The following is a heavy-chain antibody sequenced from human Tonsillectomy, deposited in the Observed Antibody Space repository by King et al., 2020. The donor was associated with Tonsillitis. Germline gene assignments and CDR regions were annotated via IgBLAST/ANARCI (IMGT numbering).Heavy chain of an antibody. CDR3: AREDTGGPYGSFVL. Sequence: VQLVQSGGGLVQPGGSLRLSCAASGFTVSSNYMSWVRQAPGKGLEWVSVIYSGGSTYYADSVKGRFTISRDNSKNTLYLQMNSLRAEDTAVYYCAREDTGGPYGSFVLWGRGPLSPFSS. CDR2: IYSGGST. V-gene: IGHV3-66*01. D-gene: IGHD7-27*01. CDR1: GFTVSSNY. J-gene: IGHJ2*01.